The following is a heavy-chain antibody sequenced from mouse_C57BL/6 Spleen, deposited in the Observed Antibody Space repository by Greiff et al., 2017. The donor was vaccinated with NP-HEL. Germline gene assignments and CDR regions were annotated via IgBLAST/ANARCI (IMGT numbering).Heavy chain of an antibody. CDR1: GYTFTSYW. V-gene: IGHV1-69*01. J-gene: IGHJ1*03. Sequence: QVQLKQPGAELVMPGASVKLSCKASGYTFTSYWMHWVKQRPGQGLEWIGEIDPSDSYTNYNQKFKGKSTLTVDKSSSTAYMQLSSLTSEDSAVYYCERNYGSSHWYCDVWGTGTTVTVSS. D-gene: IGHD1-1*01. CDR2: IDPSDSYT. CDR3: ERNYGSSHWYCDV.